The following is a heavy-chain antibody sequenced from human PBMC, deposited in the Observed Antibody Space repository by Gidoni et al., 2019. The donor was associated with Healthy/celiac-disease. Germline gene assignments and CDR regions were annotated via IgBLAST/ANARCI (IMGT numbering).Heavy chain of an antibody. CDR1: GFTFSSYG. Sequence: QVQLVESGGGLVQPGRSLRPSCAASGFTFSSYGMHWVRQAPGKGLEWVAVISYDGSNKYYADSVKGRFTISRDNYKNTLYLQMNSLRAEDTAVYYCAKEAAGAPRFSVSRSPPSDYWGQGTLVTVSS. V-gene: IGHV3-30*18. CDR3: AKEAAGAPRFSVSRSPPSDY. J-gene: IGHJ4*02. D-gene: IGHD1-26*01. CDR2: ISYDGSNK.